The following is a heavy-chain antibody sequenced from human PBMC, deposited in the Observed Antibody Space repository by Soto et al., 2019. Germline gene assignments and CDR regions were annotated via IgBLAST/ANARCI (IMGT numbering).Heavy chain of an antibody. CDR3: ARDLPSDEAFDI. V-gene: IGHV3-33*01. CDR2: IWYDGSNK. J-gene: IGHJ3*02. CDR1: GFTFSSYG. D-gene: IGHD6-6*01. Sequence: GGSLRLSCAASGFTFSSYGMHWVRQAPGKGLEWVAVIWYDGSNKYYVDSVKGRFTISRDNSKNTLYLQMNSLRAEDTAVYYCARDLPSDEAFDIWGQGTMVTVSS.